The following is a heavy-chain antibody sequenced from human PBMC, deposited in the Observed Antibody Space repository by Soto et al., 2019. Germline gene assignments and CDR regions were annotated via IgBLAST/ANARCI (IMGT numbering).Heavy chain of an antibody. Sequence: GGSLRLSCAASGFTFSSYDMNWVRQAPGKGLEWVSSISSSSNYIYYADSVKGRFTISRDNAKNSLYLQMNSLGAEDTAVYYCASHPRDSSGYWYYFDYWGQGTLVTV. J-gene: IGHJ4*02. CDR1: GFTFSSYD. D-gene: IGHD3-22*01. CDR3: ASHPRDSSGYWYYFDY. CDR2: ISSSSNYI. V-gene: IGHV3-21*01.